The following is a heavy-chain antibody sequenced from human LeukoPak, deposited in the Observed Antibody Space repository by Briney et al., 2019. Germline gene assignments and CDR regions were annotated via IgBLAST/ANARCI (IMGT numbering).Heavy chain of an antibody. Sequence: ASVKVSCTASGYTFTGYYMHWVRQAPGQGLAWMGWINPNSGGTNYAQKFQGRVTMTRDTSISTAYMELSRLRSDDTAVYYRATEGGTYYDILTGQYYYYGMDVWGQGTTVTVSS. V-gene: IGHV1-2*02. CDR1: GYTFTGYY. D-gene: IGHD3-9*01. CDR3: ATEGGTYYDILTGQYYYYGMDV. CDR2: INPNSGGT. J-gene: IGHJ6*02.